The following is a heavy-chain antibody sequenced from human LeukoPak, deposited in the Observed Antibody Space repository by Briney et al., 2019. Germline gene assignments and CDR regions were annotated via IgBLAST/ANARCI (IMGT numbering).Heavy chain of an antibody. CDR2: IYHSGST. Sequence: PSETLSLTCAVSGGSISSSNWWSWVRQPPGKGLEWIGEIYHSGSTNYNPSLKSRVTISVDKSENQFSLKPSSVTAADTAVYYCARSDGEYSRYYYYGMDVWGQGTTVTVSS. CDR3: ARSDGEYSRYYYYGMDV. CDR1: GGSISSSNW. J-gene: IGHJ6*02. D-gene: IGHD4-17*01. V-gene: IGHV4-4*02.